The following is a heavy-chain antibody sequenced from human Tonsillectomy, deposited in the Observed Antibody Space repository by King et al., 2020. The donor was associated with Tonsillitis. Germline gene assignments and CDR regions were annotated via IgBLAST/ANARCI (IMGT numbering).Heavy chain of an antibody. Sequence: VQLVESGGGLIQPGGSLSLSCAASGFTVSSNYMTWVRQAPGKGLEWVSLIYTGGSIYYVDSVKGRFTISRDNSKNMLYLQMNSLRAEDTAVYYCARDVAAAGFLWDWGQGTLVTVSS. D-gene: IGHD6-13*01. CDR3: ARDVAAAGFLWD. CDR1: GFTVSSNY. J-gene: IGHJ4*02. CDR2: IYTGGSI. V-gene: IGHV3-53*01.